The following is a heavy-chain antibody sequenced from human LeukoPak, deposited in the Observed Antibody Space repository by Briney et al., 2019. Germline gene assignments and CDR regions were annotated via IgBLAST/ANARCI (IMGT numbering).Heavy chain of an antibody. J-gene: IGHJ4*02. CDR3: ARDVGVSMVRGVSDY. CDR1: GYTFTIFG. CDR2: ISPDNGYT. V-gene: IGHV1-18*01. Sequence: ASVKVSCKASGYTFTIFGISWVRQAPGEGLEWLGWISPDNGYTKYAERLQGRVSMTTDTSTSTAHMELRSLRSDDTAVYYCARDVGVSMVRGVSDYWGQGTLVTVSS. D-gene: IGHD3-10*01.